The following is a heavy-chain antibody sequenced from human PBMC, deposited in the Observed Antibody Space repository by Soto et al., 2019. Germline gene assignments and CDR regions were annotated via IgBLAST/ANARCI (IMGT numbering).Heavy chain of an antibody. CDR2: IYWNDDK. CDR1: GLPVRDRRVA. J-gene: IGHJ4*02. Sequence: GQALVHRPHALSLPYTFYGLPVRDRRVAVGWIRQPAGKALEWLALIYWNDDKRYSPSRRRRLTITKATSKHQVVLRMFNMDQVDIATSYSSLSHRAGDTIAEAAALDIWGQGTMVTVYS. D-gene: IGHD1-26*01. CDR3: SLSHRAGDTIAEAAALDI. V-gene: IGHV2-5*01.